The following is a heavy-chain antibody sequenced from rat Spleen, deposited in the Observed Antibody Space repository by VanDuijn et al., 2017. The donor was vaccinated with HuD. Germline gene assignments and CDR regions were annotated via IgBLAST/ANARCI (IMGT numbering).Heavy chain of an antibody. D-gene: IGHD2-5*01. CDR3: VRQGYLRDWYFDF. J-gene: IGHJ2*01. Sequence: EVQLVESGGGLVQPGRSLKLSCVASGFTFNNYWMTWIRQAPTKGLEWVAYISTGGGSTYYRDSVKGRFTISRDNGKSTLYLEMDSLRSEDMATYYCVRQGYLRDWYFDFWGQGVMVTVSS. V-gene: IGHV5S23*01. CDR1: GFTFNNYW. CDR2: ISTGGGST.